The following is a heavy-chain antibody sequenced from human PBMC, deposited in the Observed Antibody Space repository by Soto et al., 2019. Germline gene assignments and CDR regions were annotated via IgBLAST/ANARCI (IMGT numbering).Heavy chain of an antibody. D-gene: IGHD3-3*02. CDR3: ATILGGFFDF. V-gene: IGHV1-69*06. J-gene: IGHJ4*02. CDR1: GGSFSSYS. Sequence: SVKVSCKASGGSFSSYSITWVRQAPGQGLEWMGGIIPMSDTSRYAQKFEGRVTITADKSTKTAYMELSSLRSEDTAVYFCATILGGFFDFWGQGTLVTVS. CDR2: IIPMSDTS.